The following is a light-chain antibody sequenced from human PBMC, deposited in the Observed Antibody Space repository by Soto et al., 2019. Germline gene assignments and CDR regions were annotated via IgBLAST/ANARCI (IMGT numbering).Light chain of an antibody. CDR3: QQGHSAPRT. V-gene: IGKV1-39*01. J-gene: IGKJ1*01. CDR2: AAS. CDR1: QRIGTY. Sequence: DIQMTQSPSSLSASVGDRVTITCRASQRIGTYLNWYQQKPGKAPKVLIYAASSLQSVVPSRFSSSGSGTDFTLTISSLQPEDFATYYCQQGHSAPRTFGQGTKVEIK.